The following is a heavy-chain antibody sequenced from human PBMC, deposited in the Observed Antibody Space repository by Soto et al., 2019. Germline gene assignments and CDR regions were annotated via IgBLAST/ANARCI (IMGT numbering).Heavy chain of an antibody. D-gene: IGHD2-2*02. CDR3: ASSLSYCSSTSCYTGMDY. CDR2: IDPSDSYT. CDR1: GYSFTSYW. V-gene: IGHV5-10-1*01. Sequence: PGESLKISCKGSGYSFTSYWISWVRQMPGKGLEWMGRIDPSDSYTNYSPSFQGHVTISADKSISTAYLQWSSLKASDTAMYYCASSLSYCSSTSCYTGMDYWGQGTLVTVSS. J-gene: IGHJ4*02.